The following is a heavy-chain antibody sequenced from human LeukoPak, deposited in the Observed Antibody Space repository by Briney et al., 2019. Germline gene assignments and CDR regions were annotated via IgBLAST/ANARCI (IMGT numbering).Heavy chain of an antibody. J-gene: IGHJ5*02. CDR3: ARANYYGSGSSSVQHWFDP. CDR1: GYSFTGYW. CDR2: IYPGDSDT. Sequence: GESLKISCKGSGYSFTGYWIGWVRQMPGKGLEWMGIIYPGDSDTRYSPSFQGQVTISADKSISTAYLQWSSLKASDTAMYYCARANYYGSGSSSVQHWFDPWGQGTLVTVSS. D-gene: IGHD3-10*01. V-gene: IGHV5-51*01.